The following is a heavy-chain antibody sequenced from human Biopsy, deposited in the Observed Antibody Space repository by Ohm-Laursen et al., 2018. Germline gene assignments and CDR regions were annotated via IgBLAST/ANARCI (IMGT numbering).Heavy chain of an antibody. Sequence: SDTLSLTCSVHGGSLGLYNWDWIRLSPGKGLEWIGEINRSGGATYNPSLKRQFTISVDTSMNHLSLRLTFVTAADTAVYYCARHAPSYSGSYWRYFDLWGRGTLVTVSS. CDR2: INRSGGA. D-gene: IGHD1-26*01. CDR1: GGSLGLYN. J-gene: IGHJ2*01. V-gene: IGHV4-34*01. CDR3: ARHAPSYSGSYWRYFDL.